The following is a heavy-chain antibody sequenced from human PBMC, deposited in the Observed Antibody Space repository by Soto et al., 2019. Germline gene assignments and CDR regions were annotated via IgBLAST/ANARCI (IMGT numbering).Heavy chain of an antibody. V-gene: IGHV4-31*03. J-gene: IGHJ6*04. D-gene: IGHD4-17*01. Sequence: SETLSLTCTVSGGSISSGGYYWSWIRQHPGKGLEWIGYIYYSGSTYYNPSLKSRVTISVDTSKNQFSLKLSSVTAADTAVYYCARRSFSVTHYMDVWGKGTTVTVSS. CDR3: ARRSFSVTHYMDV. CDR2: IYYSGST. CDR1: GGSISSGGYY.